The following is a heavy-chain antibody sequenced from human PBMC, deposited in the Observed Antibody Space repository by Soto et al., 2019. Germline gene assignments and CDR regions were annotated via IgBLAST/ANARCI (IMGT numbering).Heavy chain of an antibody. D-gene: IGHD3-22*01. J-gene: IGHJ4*02. CDR1: GFTFCSYG. Sequence: PGGSLRLSCAAYGFTFCSYGMHWVRQAPGKGLEWVAVISYDGSNKYYADSVKGRFTISRDNSRNTLYLQMNSLRAEDTAVYYCAKGADSSGYYNFDYWGQGT. V-gene: IGHV3-30*18. CDR3: AKGADSSGYYNFDY. CDR2: ISYDGSNK.